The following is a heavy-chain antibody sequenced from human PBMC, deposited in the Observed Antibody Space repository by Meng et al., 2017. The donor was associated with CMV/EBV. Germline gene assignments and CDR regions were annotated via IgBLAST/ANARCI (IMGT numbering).Heavy chain of an antibody. V-gene: IGHV1-2*02. Sequence: ASVKVSCKASGYTFTGYYMHWVRQAPGQGLEWMGWINPNSGGTNYAQKFQGGVTMTRDTSISTAYMELSRLRSDDTAVYYCARDLQGYYYGMDVWGQGTTVTVSS. D-gene: IGHD4-11*01. CDR3: ARDLQGYYYGMDV. CDR2: INPNSGGT. J-gene: IGHJ6*02. CDR1: GYTFTGYY.